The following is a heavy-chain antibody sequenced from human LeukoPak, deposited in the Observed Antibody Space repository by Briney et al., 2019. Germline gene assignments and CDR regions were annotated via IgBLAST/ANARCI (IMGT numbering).Heavy chain of an antibody. Sequence: GGSLRLSCAASGFTFSSYGMHWVRQAPGKGREWVAVISYDGSNKYYADSVKGRFTISRDNSKNTLYLQMNSLRAEDTAVYYCARDRSGYSDAFDIWGQGTMVTVSS. CDR2: ISYDGSNK. V-gene: IGHV3-30*03. J-gene: IGHJ3*02. CDR3: ARDRSGYSDAFDI. D-gene: IGHD6-13*01. CDR1: GFTFSSYG.